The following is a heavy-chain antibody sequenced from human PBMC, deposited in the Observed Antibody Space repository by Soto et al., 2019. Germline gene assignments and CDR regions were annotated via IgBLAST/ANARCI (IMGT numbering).Heavy chain of an antibody. J-gene: IGHJ4*02. D-gene: IGHD2-15*01. CDR2: IYYSEST. CDR1: GGSISSSSYY. CDR3: ARHTPAISISDH. V-gene: IGHV4-39*01. Sequence: QLQLQESGPGLVKPSETLSLTCTVSGGSISSSSYYWGWIRQPPGKGLEWIGRIYYSESTYYNPSLKSRVTISVDTSKNQFSLKLSSVTAADTAVYYCARHTPAISISDHWGQGTLVTVSS.